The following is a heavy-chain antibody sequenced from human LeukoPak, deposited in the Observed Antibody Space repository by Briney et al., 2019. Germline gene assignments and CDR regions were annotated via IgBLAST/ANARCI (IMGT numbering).Heavy chain of an antibody. V-gene: IGHV1-2*02. Sequence: ASVKVSCKASGYTFTSYYMHWVRQAPGQGLEWMGWINPNSGGTNYAQKFQGRVTMTRDTSISTAYMELSRLRSDDTAVYYCARLTYYDILTGTGDDAFDIWGQGTMVTVSS. D-gene: IGHD3-9*01. CDR1: GYTFTSYY. J-gene: IGHJ3*02. CDR2: INPNSGGT. CDR3: ARLTYYDILTGTGDDAFDI.